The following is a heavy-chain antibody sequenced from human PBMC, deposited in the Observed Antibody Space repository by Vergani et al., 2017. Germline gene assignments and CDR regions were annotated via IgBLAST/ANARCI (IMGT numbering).Heavy chain of an antibody. CDR2: IYYSGST. CDR3: ARGAGRNTSPSGFDY. V-gene: IGHV4-39*07. J-gene: IGHJ4*02. CDR1: GGSISSSSYY. D-gene: IGHD1-26*01. Sequence: QLQLQESGPGLVKPSETLSLTCTVSGGSISSSSYYWGWIRQPPGKGLEWIGSIYYSGSTYYNPSLKSRVTISVDTSKNQFSLKLSSVTAADTAVYYCARGAGRNTSPSGFDYWGQGTLVTVSS.